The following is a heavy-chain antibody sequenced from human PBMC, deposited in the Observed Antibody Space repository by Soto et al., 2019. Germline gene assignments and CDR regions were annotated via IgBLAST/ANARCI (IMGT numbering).Heavy chain of an antibody. Sequence: QVQLQESGPGLVKPSETLSLTCNVSGASITSHYWTWIRQSPGKGVEWIGYMFYGGTANYNPSLRGRVTISRDTSKNQFSLKLSSVTAADTSVYYCARNRGYYVTDYWGQGTLVTVSS. D-gene: IGHD1-26*01. V-gene: IGHV4-59*08. CDR2: MFYGGTA. J-gene: IGHJ4*02. CDR3: ARNRGYYVTDY. CDR1: GASITSHY.